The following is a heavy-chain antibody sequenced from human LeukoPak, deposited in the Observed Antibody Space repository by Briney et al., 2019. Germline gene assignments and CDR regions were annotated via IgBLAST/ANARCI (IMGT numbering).Heavy chain of an antibody. CDR3: AKDSDVEMATIFCL. J-gene: IGHJ4*02. Sequence: GGSLRLSCAASGFTFSSYWMHWVRQAPGKGLVWVSRINSDGSSTSYADSVKGRFTISRDNSKNTLYLQMNSLRAEDTAVYYCAKDSDVEMATIFCLWGQGTLVTVSS. V-gene: IGHV3-74*01. CDR2: INSDGSST. D-gene: IGHD5-24*01. CDR1: GFTFSSYW.